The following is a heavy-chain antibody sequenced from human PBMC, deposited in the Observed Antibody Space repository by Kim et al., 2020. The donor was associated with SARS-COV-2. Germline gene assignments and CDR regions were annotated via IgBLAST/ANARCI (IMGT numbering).Heavy chain of an antibody. CDR2: IYYSGST. J-gene: IGHJ6*02. Sequence: SETLSLTCTVSGGSISSYYWSWIRQPPGKGLEWIGYIYYSGSTNYNPSLKSRVTISVDTSKNQFSLKLSSVTAADTAVYYCARGLYYYGSGSYYSPHYYYYYGMDVWGQGTTVTVSS. D-gene: IGHD3-10*01. CDR3: ARGLYYYGSGSYYSPHYYYYYGMDV. V-gene: IGHV4-59*01. CDR1: GGSISSYY.